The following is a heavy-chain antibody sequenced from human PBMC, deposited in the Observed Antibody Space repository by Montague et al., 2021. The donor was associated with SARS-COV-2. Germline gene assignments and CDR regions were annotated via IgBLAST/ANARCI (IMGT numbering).Heavy chain of an antibody. CDR2: IKQDGSEK. D-gene: IGHD6-19*01. Sequence: SLRLSCAASGFTFSSYWMSWVRQAPGKGLEWVANIKQDGSEKYYVDSVKGRFTISRDNAKNSLYLQMKSLRAEDTAVYYCARDSIAVAGSPYYYGMDVWGQGTTVTVSS. CDR3: ARDSIAVAGSPYYYGMDV. J-gene: IGHJ6*02. V-gene: IGHV3-7*01. CDR1: GFTFSSYW.